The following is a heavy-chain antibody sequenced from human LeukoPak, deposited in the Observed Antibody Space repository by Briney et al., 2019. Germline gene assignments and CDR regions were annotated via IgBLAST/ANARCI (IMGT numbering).Heavy chain of an antibody. J-gene: IGHJ4*02. V-gene: IGHV4-31*11. CDR1: GGSISSGGYS. D-gene: IGHD5-24*01. CDR2: IYYSGST. CDR3: ARAKDDTYYFDY. Sequence: SQTLSLTCAVSGGSISSGGYSWSWIRQHPGKGLEWIGYIYYSGSTYYNPSLKSRVTISVDTSKNQFSLKLSSVTAADTAVYYCARAKDDTYYFDYWGQGTLVTVSS.